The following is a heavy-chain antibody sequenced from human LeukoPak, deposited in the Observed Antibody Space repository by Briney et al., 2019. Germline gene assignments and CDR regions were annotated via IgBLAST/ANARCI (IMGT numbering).Heavy chain of an antibody. Sequence: GASVKVSCKACGYTFSSYGISWVRQAPGQGLEWMGWISIYSGNTRYIEDLQGRLTMTTDTSTNTAYMELRSLRSDDTAIYFCARGKYFDWRIHAHYLDYWGQGTRVTVFS. CDR3: ARGKYFDWRIHAHYLDY. J-gene: IGHJ4*02. V-gene: IGHV1-18*01. CDR2: ISIYSGNT. CDR1: GYTFSSYG. D-gene: IGHD3-9*01.